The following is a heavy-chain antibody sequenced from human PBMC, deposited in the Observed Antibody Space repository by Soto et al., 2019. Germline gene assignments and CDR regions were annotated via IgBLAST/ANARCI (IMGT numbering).Heavy chain of an antibody. J-gene: IGHJ4*02. Sequence: ASVKVSCKASGYTFTSYGISWVRQAPGQGLEWMGWISAYNGNTNYAQKLQGRVTITRDTSASTAYMELSSLRSEDTAVYYCARNTHGSGSYPYYFDYWGQGTLVTVSS. CDR2: ISAYNGNT. V-gene: IGHV1-18*01. CDR1: GYTFTSYG. D-gene: IGHD3-10*01. CDR3: ARNTHGSGSYPYYFDY.